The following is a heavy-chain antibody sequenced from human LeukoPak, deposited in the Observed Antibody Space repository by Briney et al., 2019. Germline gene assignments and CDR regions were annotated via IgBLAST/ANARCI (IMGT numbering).Heavy chain of an antibody. V-gene: IGHV3-30*19. CDR2: ISYDGSNK. CDR3: ASDSGYDHHGLFDY. D-gene: IGHD5-12*01. J-gene: IGHJ4*02. CDR1: GFTFSSYG. Sequence: GGSLRLSCAASGFTFSSYGMHWVRQAPGKGLEWVADISYDGSNKNYADSVKGRFTISRDNSKNTLYLQMNSLRAEDTAVYYCASDSGYDHHGLFDYWGQGTLVTVSS.